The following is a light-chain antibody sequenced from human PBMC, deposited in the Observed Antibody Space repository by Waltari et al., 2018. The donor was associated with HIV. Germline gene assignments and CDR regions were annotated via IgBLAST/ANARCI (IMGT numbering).Light chain of an antibody. CDR1: NIGSKS. CDR2: DDN. V-gene: IGLV3-21*04. Sequence: SYVLTQPPSVSVDPGETARITCGGTNIGSKSVQWYQQKPGQATVLVIYDDNDRPSGIPERFSGSRSGNTATLTISRVEAGDEADYYCQVWDTTTDQWVFGGGTELAVL. J-gene: IGLJ3*02. CDR3: QVWDTTTDQWV.